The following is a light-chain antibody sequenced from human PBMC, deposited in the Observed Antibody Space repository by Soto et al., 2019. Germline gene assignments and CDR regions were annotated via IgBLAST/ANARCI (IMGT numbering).Light chain of an antibody. CDR1: QSVSSN. J-gene: IGKJ5*01. Sequence: EIVLTQSPATLSLSPGERATLSCRASQSVSSNLAWYQQKPGRAPRLLIYGASSRATGIPDRFSGSGSGTDFTLTISRLEPEDFAVYYCQQYGSSSITFGQGTRLEIK. CDR3: QQYGSSSIT. V-gene: IGKV3-20*01. CDR2: GAS.